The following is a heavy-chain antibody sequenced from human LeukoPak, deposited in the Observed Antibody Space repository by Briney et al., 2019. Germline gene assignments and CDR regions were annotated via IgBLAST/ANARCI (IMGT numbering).Heavy chain of an antibody. CDR2: IYTSGST. V-gene: IGHV4-4*07. CDR1: GGPISSYY. Sequence: SETLSLTCTVSGGPISSYYWSWIRQPAGKGLEWIGRIYTSGSTNYNPSLKSRVTMSVDTSKNQFSLKLSSVTAADTAVYYCARDLRSYPDYYHYMDVWGKGTTVTVSS. J-gene: IGHJ6*03. CDR3: ARDLRSYPDYYHYMDV. D-gene: IGHD1-26*01.